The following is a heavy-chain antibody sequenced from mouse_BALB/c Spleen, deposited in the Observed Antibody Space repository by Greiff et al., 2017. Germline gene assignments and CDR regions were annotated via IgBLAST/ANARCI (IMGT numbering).Heavy chain of an antibody. D-gene: IGHD2-1*01. J-gene: IGHJ4*01. V-gene: IGHV1-14*01. CDR2: INPYNDGT. CDR1: GYTFTSYV. Sequence: EVQLQQSGPELVKPGASVKMSCKASGYTFTSYVMHWVKQKPGQGLEWIGYINPYNDGTKYNEKFKGKATLTSDKSSSTAYMELSSLTSEDSAVYYCARGGNYLYYYAMDYWGQGTSVTVSS. CDR3: ARGGNYLYYYAMDY.